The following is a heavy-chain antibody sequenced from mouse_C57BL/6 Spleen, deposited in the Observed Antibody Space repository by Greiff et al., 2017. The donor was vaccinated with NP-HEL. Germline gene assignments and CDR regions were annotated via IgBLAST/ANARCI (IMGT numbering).Heavy chain of an antibody. J-gene: IGHJ2*01. CDR3: ARIYYYGLDY. D-gene: IGHD1-1*01. V-gene: IGHV7-3*01. Sequence: EVQGVESGGGLIQPGGSLSLSCAASGFTFTDYYMSWVRQPPGKALEWLGFIRNKANGYTTEYSASVKGRFTISRDNSQSILYLQMNALRAEDSATYYCARIYYYGLDYWGQGTTLTVSS. CDR1: GFTFTDYY. CDR2: IRNKANGYTT.